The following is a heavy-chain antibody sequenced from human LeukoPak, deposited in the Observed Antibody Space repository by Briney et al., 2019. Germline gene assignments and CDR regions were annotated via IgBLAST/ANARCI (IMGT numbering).Heavy chain of an antibody. V-gene: IGHV3-30*18. D-gene: IGHD5-18*01. CDR2: ISYDGSNK. CDR1: GFTFSSYP. Sequence: GGSLRLSCVASGFTFSSYPMHWVRQAPGKGLEWVAVISYDGSNKYYADSVKGRFTISRDNSKNTLYLQMNSLRAEDTAVYYCAKTVDTARHYYYYGMDVWGQGTTVSVSS. J-gene: IGHJ6*02. CDR3: AKTVDTARHYYYYGMDV.